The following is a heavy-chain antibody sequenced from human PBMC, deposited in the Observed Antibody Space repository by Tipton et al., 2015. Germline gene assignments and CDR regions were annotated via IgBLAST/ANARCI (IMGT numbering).Heavy chain of an antibody. J-gene: IGHJ4*02. CDR3: ARAPSDYDIWSGTFDY. D-gene: IGHD3-3*01. Sequence: TLSLTCTVSGASISSITYYWAWIRQPPGKGLEWIGSLYYSGSTYNPSLKSRGTISADKSKNQISLKLTSVTAADTAVYYCARAPSDYDIWSGTFDYWGQGTLVTVSS. CDR2: LYYSGST. CDR1: GASISSITYY. V-gene: IGHV4-39*01.